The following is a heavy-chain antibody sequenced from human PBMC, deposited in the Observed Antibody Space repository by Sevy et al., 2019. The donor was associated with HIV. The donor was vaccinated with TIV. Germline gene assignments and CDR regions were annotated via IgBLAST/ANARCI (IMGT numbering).Heavy chain of an antibody. J-gene: IGHJ4*02. CDR1: GITLNTYA. CDR3: AKDRYCSGGNCPLDY. D-gene: IGHD2-15*01. V-gene: IGHV3-23*01. CDR2: ISDSGSYT. Sequence: GGSLRLSCTASGITLNTYAMKWVRQAPGKGLEWVSGISDSGSYTYYADSVKGRFTISRDNTKNTVSLKMNSLRAEDTAVYYCAKDRYCSGGNCPLDYWGRGTLVTVSS.